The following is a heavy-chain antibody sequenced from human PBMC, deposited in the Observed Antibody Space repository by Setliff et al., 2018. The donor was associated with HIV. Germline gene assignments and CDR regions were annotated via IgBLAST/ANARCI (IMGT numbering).Heavy chain of an antibody. Sequence: SETLSLTCTVSGGSISSGTYYWSWIRQHPGKGLEWIGYIYYSGSTYYNPPLKSRVTISLDTSKNQFFLKLSSVTAPDTARYYCARQTWEYYDTLTGYYRSPKNFDSWGQGTLVTVSS. J-gene: IGHJ4*02. V-gene: IGHV4-39*01. D-gene: IGHD3-9*01. CDR1: GGSISSGTYY. CDR3: ARQTWEYYDTLTGYYRSPKNFDS. CDR2: IYYSGST.